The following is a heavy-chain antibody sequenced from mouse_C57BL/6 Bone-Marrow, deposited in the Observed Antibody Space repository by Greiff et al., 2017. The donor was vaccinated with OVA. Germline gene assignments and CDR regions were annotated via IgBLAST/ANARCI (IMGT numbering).Heavy chain of an antibody. J-gene: IGHJ2*01. V-gene: IGHV5-6*01. CDR1: GFTFSSYG. CDR2: ISSGGSYT. Sequence: EVQLQQSGGDLVKPGGSLKLSCAASGFTFSSYGMSWVRQTPDKRLEWVATISSGGSYTYYPDSVKGRFTISRDNAKNTLYLQMSSLKAEDRAMYYCARQPYFDYWDQGTTLTVSS. CDR3: ARQPYFDY.